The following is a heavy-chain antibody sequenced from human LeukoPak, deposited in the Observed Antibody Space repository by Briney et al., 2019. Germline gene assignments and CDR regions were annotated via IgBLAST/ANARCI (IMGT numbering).Heavy chain of an antibody. CDR3: ANLDDSHYYDSSGYRERGIDY. CDR2: IRYDGSNK. Sequence: GGSLRLSCAASGFTFSSYGMHWVRQAPGKGLEWVAFIRYDGSNKYYADSVKGRFTISRDNSKNTLYLQMNSLRAEDTAVYYCANLDDSHYYDSSGYRERGIDYWGQGTLATVSS. V-gene: IGHV3-30*02. D-gene: IGHD3-22*01. J-gene: IGHJ4*02. CDR1: GFTFSSYG.